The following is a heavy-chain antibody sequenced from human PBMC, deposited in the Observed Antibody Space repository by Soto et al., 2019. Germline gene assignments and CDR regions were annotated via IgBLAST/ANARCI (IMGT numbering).Heavy chain of an antibody. V-gene: IGHV3-9*01. D-gene: IGHD2-2*01. J-gene: IGHJ4*02. CDR3: AKGSDIVLVPAGKPTGGDYFDY. CDR1: GLTFDDYA. CDR2: ISWNSGSI. Sequence: GGSLRLSCAASGLTFDDYAMHWVRQAPGKGLEWVSGISWNSGSIGYADSVKGRFTISRDNAKNSLYLQMNSLRAEDTALYYCAKGSDIVLVPAGKPTGGDYFDYWGQGTLVTVSS.